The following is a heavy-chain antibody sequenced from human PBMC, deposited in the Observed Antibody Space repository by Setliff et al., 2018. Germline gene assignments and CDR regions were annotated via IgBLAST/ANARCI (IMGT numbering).Heavy chain of an antibody. D-gene: IGHD6-13*01. CDR2: VYYSGYT. CDR1: GGSVSSTSHY. J-gene: IGHJ4*02. V-gene: IGHV4-39*07. Sequence: SETLSLTCNVSGGSVSSTSHYWGWIRQPPGKGMEWIGSVYYSGYTYYNPSLQSRVTISVDMSKNQFSMKLTSVTAADTAVYYCVRESRSTWYRRDFWGQGTLVTVSS. CDR3: VRESRSTWYRRDF.